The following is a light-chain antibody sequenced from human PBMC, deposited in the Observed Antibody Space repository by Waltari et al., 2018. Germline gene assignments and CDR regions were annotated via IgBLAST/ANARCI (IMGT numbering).Light chain of an antibody. Sequence: QSALTQPASVSGSPGQSITISCTRYSSDRGGASFVSLYQPHPGNTPKLMIYDVSHRPSYVSNRFSGSKSGNTASLTISGLQPEDDADYYCSSYTSIIPPFLFGTGTKVTVL. CDR1: SSDRGGASF. V-gene: IGLV2-14*01. CDR3: SSYTSIIPPFL. J-gene: IGLJ1*01. CDR2: DVS.